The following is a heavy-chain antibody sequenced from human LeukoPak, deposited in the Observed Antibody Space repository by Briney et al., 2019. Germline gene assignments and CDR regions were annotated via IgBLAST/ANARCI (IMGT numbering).Heavy chain of an antibody. Sequence: QPGWSLRLSCAASGFTFSNYWMHWVRQVPGKGLVWVSRINNLGTSTNYADSVRGRFTISRDDAKNTLYLQMNSLRAEDTAVYYCARGGGAYYFDYWGRGTLVTVSS. CDR1: GFTFSNYW. CDR2: INNLGTST. D-gene: IGHD3-10*01. J-gene: IGHJ4*02. V-gene: IGHV3-74*01. CDR3: ARGGGAYYFDY.